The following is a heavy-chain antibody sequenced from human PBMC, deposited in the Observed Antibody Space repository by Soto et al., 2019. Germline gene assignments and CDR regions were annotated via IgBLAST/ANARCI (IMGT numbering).Heavy chain of an antibody. CDR1: GFTFDQYT. CDR2: ITWHSGTI. Sequence: EVQLVESGGGLVQPGRSLRLACAASGFTFDQYTMHWVRHAPGKGLEWVSSITWHSGTIGYADSVKGRFTISRDIAKNSLYLQMNSRRGEDTALYYCAKEMITFGDFNYSDMDVWGNGTRVTVSS. V-gene: IGHV3-9*01. J-gene: IGHJ6*03. D-gene: IGHD3-16*01. CDR3: AKEMITFGDFNYSDMDV.